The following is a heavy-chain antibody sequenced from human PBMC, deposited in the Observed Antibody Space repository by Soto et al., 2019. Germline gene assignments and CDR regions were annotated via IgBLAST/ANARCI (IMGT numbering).Heavy chain of an antibody. V-gene: IGHV1-2*04. CDR1: GYTFTGYY. D-gene: IGHD1-26*01. Sequence: ASVKVSCKASGYTFTGYYMHWVRQAPGQGLEWMGWINPNSGGTNYAQKFQGWVTMTRDTSISTAYMELSRLRSDDTAVYYCAREILHESYYFDYWGQGTLVTVSS. CDR2: INPNSGGT. J-gene: IGHJ4*02. CDR3: AREILHESYYFDY.